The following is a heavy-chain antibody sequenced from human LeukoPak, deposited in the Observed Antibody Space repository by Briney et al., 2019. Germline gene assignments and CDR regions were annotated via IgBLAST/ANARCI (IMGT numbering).Heavy chain of an antibody. CDR3: ARGGLSYPFDY. CDR1: GFTVRSNY. Sequence: GGSLRLSCAASGFTVRSNYMSWVRQAPGKGLEWVSVVYSDGSTYSADSVKGRFTISRDTSKNTLFFQMHSLRVEDTAVYYCARGGLSYPFDYWGQGTLVTVSS. J-gene: IGHJ4*02. V-gene: IGHV3-53*01. CDR2: VYSDGST. D-gene: IGHD2-2*01.